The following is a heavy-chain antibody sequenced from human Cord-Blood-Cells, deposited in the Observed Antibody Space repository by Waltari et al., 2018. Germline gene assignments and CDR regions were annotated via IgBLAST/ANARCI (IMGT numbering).Heavy chain of an antibody. D-gene: IGHD2-2*01. CDR1: GGSISSSSYY. J-gene: IGHJ4*02. Sequence: QLQLQESGPGLVKPSETLSLTCTVSGGSISSSSYYWGWIRQPPGKGLEWIGSIYYSGSPYYNPSLKSRVTISVDTSKNQFSLKLSSVTAADTAVYYCARRGFVVVPAAIDYWGQGTLVTVSS. CDR3: ARRGFVVVPAAIDY. CDR2: IYYSGSP. V-gene: IGHV4-39*01.